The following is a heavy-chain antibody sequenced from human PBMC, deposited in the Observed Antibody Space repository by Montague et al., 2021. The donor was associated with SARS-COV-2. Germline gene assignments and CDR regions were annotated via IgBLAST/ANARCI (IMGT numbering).Heavy chain of an antibody. CDR2: TYYRSKWYN. V-gene: IGHV6-1*01. CDR1: GDSVSSNIAT. J-gene: IGHJ2*01. CDR3: ARACCGGDGYFYWYFDL. Sequence: CAISGDSVSSNIATWNWIRQSPSRGLEWLGRTYYRSKWYNDYAVSVKSRVIINPDTSNNRISLQLNSVPPEDTAVYYCARACCGGDGYFYWYFDLWGRGTLVTVSS. D-gene: IGHD2-21*02.